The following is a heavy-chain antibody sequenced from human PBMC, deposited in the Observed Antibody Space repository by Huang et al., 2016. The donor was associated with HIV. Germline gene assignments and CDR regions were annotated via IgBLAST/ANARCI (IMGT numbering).Heavy chain of an antibody. CDR1: GFAFSNNA. D-gene: IGHD3-10*01. J-gene: IGHJ4*02. Sequence: QVLLVESGGGVVQPGKSLRLSCTASGFAFSNNAMHWVRQAPGKGLEWVAVVSFDGSQTYLADSVNDGFTISRDNSKSTLFLQMSSLRPDDTAVYYCASAPARALSYFDNWGQGTLVTVSS. CDR2: VSFDGSQT. CDR3: ASAPARALSYFDN. V-gene: IGHV3-30*04.